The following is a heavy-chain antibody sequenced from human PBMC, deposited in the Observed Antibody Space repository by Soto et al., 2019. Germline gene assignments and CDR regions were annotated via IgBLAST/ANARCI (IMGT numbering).Heavy chain of an antibody. CDR2: IYHSGST. Sequence: QRQLQESGSGLVKPSQTLSLTCAVSGGSISSGGYSWSWIRQPPGKGLEWIGYIYHSGSTYYNPLLKSRVTIPVDRSKNQFSLKLSSVTAADTAGYYCAGGIAARPLGYWGQGTLVTVSS. CDR1: GGSISSGGYS. D-gene: IGHD6-6*01. V-gene: IGHV4-30-2*01. CDR3: AGGIAARPLGY. J-gene: IGHJ4*02.